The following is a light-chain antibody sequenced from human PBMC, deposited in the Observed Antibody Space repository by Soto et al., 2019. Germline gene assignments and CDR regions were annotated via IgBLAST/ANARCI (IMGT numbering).Light chain of an antibody. J-gene: IGKJ3*01. CDR2: AAS. CDR1: QGIRDF. Sequence: IPLTQSPSSLSASVGDRVTITCRASQGIRDFLAWYQQKPGKAPKLLISAASTLRSGVPSRFSGSGSGTDFTLTISGLQPEDFATYYCQLLNGEPPFTFGPGTKVDIK. V-gene: IGKV1-9*01. CDR3: QLLNGEPPFT.